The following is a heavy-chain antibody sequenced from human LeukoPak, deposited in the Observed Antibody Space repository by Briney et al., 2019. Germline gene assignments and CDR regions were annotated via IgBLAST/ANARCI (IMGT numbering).Heavy chain of an antibody. CDR2: ITSSSSII. CDR1: GFTFSSYS. J-gene: IGHJ6*02. D-gene: IGHD6-19*01. CDR3: ARDLSEPHWYSSGWSLDV. Sequence: GGSLRLSCVASGFTFSSYSMNWVRQAPGKGLEWVSYITSSSSIIYYGDSVKGRFTVSRDNAKNSLYLQMNSLRAEDTAVYYCARDLSEPHWYSSGWSLDVWGQGTTVTVSS. V-gene: IGHV3-48*01.